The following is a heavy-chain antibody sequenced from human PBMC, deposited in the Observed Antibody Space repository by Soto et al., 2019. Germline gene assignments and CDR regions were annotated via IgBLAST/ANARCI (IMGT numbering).Heavy chain of an antibody. V-gene: IGHV3-23*01. D-gene: IGHD3-9*01. CDR3: PKDAKILDWLPTSYYFDF. J-gene: IGHJ4*02. CDR1: GLSFSSYA. Sequence: EVQVLESGGGLAQPGRSLRLSCAVSGLSFSSYAMTWVRQSPGKGLEWVSSISRSGNSTYSADSVRGRFTISRDNSKNTLYLQMNSLRAEDTAVYYRPKDAKILDWLPTSYYFDFWGQGTLVTVSS. CDR2: ISRSGNST.